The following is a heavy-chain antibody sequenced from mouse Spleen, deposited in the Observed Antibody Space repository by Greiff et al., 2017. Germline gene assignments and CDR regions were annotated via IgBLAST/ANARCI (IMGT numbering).Heavy chain of an antibody. CDR1: GYTFTSYW. CDR2: INPSNGGT. CDR3: ARGDYGDGYAMDY. V-gene: IGHV1-53*01. Sequence: QVQLKESGTELVKPGASVKLSCKASGYTFTSYWMHWVKQRPGQGLEWIGNINPSNGGTNYNEKFKSKATLTVDKSSSTAYMQLSSLTSEDSAVYYCARGDYGDGYAMDYWGQGTSVTVSS. J-gene: IGHJ4*01. D-gene: IGHD2-13*01.